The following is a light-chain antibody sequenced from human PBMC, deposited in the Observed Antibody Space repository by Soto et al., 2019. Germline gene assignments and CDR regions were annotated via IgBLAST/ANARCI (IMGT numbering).Light chain of an antibody. V-gene: IGKV3-11*01. CDR3: QERSHWPSLT. Sequence: EIVLTQSPATLSLSPGERATLSCKASQSVGRFLAWYQQKPGQAPRLLIYDASNRATGIPARFSGSGSETDFTLTISSLEPEDFAVYFCQERSHWPSLTFGGGTKVEI. CDR1: QSVGRF. CDR2: DAS. J-gene: IGKJ4*01.